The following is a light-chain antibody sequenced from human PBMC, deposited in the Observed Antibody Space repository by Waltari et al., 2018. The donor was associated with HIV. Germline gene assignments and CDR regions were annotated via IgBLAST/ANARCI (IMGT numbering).Light chain of an antibody. CDR2: GAS. J-gene: IGKJ2*03. Sequence: ENVLTQSPATLSLSPWERATLSCRASQNVSSYLAWYQQKPGQAPRLLIYGASNRATGIQARFSGSGSGTDFTLTINSLEPEDFAVYYCQQRSNWPPRYSFGQGTKLEIK. CDR3: QQRSNWPPRYS. CDR1: QNVSSY. V-gene: IGKV3-11*01.